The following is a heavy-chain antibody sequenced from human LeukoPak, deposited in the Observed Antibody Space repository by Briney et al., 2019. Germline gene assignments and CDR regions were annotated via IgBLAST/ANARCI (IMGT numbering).Heavy chain of an antibody. D-gene: IGHD4-11*01. CDR3: ARGSNSNYFLGILEF. J-gene: IGHJ4*02. CDR2: IHYSGST. CDR1: GGSISSYY. V-gene: IGHV4-59*01. Sequence: SETLSLTCTVSGGSISSYYWSWIRQSPGKGLEWIGYIHYSGSTNYNPSLKSRVTISADTSKNQFSLKLSSVPAADTAVYYGARGSNSNYFLGILEFWGQETLVSVPS.